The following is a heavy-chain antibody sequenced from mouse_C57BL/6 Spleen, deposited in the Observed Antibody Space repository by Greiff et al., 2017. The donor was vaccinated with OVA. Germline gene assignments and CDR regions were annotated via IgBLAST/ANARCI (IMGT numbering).Heavy chain of an antibody. CDR1: GYTFTSYW. CDR2: IYPGNSDT. V-gene: IGHV1-5*01. CDR3: TGAYYRNYDWYFDV. Sequence: EVQLQQSGTVLARPGASVKMSCKTSGYTFTSYWMHWVKQRPGQGLEWIGAIYPGNSDTSYNQKFKGKAKLTAVTSASTAYMELSSLTNEDSAVYYCTGAYYRNYDWYFDVWGTGTTVTVSS. D-gene: IGHD2-5*01. J-gene: IGHJ1*03.